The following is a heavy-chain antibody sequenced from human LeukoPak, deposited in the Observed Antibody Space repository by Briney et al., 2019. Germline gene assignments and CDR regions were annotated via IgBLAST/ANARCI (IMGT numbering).Heavy chain of an antibody. J-gene: IGHJ1*01. D-gene: IGHD3-10*01. CDR1: GYTLTELS. CDR2: FDPEDGET. V-gene: IGHV1-24*01. CDR3: ATPPVWFGEFMSGNSILGYFQD. Sequence: ASVKVSCKVSGYTLTELSMHWVRQAPGKGLEWMGGFDPEDGETIFAQNFQGRVTMTEDTSSDTAYMELSSLTSEDTAVYYCATPPVWFGEFMSGNSILGYFQDWGQGTPVTVSS.